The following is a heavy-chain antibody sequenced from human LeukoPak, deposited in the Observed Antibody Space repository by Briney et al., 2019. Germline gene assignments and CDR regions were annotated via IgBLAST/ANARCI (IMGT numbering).Heavy chain of an antibody. D-gene: IGHD4-17*01. V-gene: IGHV4-59*12. CDR2: IYYSGST. J-gene: IGHJ6*03. CDR1: GGSISSYY. CDR3: ARFYGDYDYYYYYMDV. Sequence: SETLSLTRTVSGGSISSYYWSWIRQPPGKGLEWIGYIYYSGSTNYNPSLKSRVTISVDTSKNQFSLKLSSVTAADTAVYYCARFYGDYDYYYYYMDVWGKGTTVTVSS.